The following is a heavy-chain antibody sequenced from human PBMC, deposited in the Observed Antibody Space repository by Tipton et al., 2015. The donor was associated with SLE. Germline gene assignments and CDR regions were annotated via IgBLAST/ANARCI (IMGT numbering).Heavy chain of an antibody. Sequence: SLRLSCAASGFTVSSNYMSWVRQAPGKGLEWVSVIYSGGSTYYADSVKGRFTISRDNSKNTLYLQMNSLRAEDTAVYYCARTPHCSSTSCLQYYFDYWGQGTLVTVSS. CDR1: GFTVSSNY. CDR3: ARTPHCSSTSCLQYYFDY. V-gene: IGHV3-66*01. D-gene: IGHD2-2*01. CDR2: IYSGGST. J-gene: IGHJ4*02.